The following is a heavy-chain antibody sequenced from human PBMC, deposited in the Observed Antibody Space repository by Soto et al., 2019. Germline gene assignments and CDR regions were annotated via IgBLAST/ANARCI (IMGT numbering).Heavy chain of an antibody. CDR3: ARVSISMVRGVMGYNWFDP. CDR2: IYHSGST. J-gene: IGHJ5*02. D-gene: IGHD3-10*01. CDR1: GGSISSSNW. V-gene: IGHV4-4*02. Sequence: QVQLQESGPGLVKPSGTLSLTCAVSGGSISSSNWWSWVRQPPGKGLEWIGEIYHSGSTNYNPSLKSRVTISVDKSKNQFSLKLSSVTAADTAVYYCARVSISMVRGVMGYNWFDPWGQGTLVTVSS.